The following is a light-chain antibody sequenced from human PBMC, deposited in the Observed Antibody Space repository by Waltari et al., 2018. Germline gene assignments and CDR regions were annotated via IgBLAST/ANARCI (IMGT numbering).Light chain of an antibody. Sequence: DIQMTQSPPTLSASVGDRVTLTCRASLNIFGRLAWYQQKPGKPPKRLIYETSNLESGVPSRFSGSGSGTDFTLVIDSLQPDDFATYYCQNYHIRKAFGQGTNVEIK. CDR2: ETS. J-gene: IGKJ2*01. CDR1: LNIFGR. V-gene: IGKV1-5*03. CDR3: QNYHIRKA.